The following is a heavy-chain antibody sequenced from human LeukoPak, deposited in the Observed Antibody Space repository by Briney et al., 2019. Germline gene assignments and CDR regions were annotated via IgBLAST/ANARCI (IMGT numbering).Heavy chain of an antibody. D-gene: IGHD1-7*01. J-gene: IGHJ4*02. V-gene: IGHV3-21*04. CDR3: MKGRYNWNYGGVCDY. CDR1: GFTFSSYS. Sequence: GGSLRLSCAASGFTFSSYSMNWVRQAPGKGLEWVSSISSNSSNIYYADSVKGRFTISRDNAKNSLYLQMNSLRAEDTAVYYCMKGRYNWNYGGVCDYWGQGTLVIVSS. CDR2: ISSNSSNI.